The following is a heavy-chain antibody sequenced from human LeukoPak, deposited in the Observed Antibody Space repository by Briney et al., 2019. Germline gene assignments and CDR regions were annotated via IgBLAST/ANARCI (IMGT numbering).Heavy chain of an antibody. CDR2: IRTKPNTYAT. CDR1: GFTFSDST. Sequence: PGGSLTLSCAASGFTFSDSTIHWVRQASGKGLEWVGRIRTKPNTYATAYAASVKGRFTISRDDSKNTAYLQMNSLKTDDTAVYYCTRHTERNSDWGQGTLVTVSS. V-gene: IGHV3-73*01. CDR3: TRHTERNSD. J-gene: IGHJ4*02. D-gene: IGHD2/OR15-2a*01.